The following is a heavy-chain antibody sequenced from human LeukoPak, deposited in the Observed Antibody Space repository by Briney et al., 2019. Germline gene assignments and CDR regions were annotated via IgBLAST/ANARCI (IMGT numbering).Heavy chain of an antibody. V-gene: IGHV3-23*01. D-gene: IGHD2-2*01. J-gene: IGHJ6*02. Sequence: GGSLRLSCAPSVFTFTIYARSCGPQAPGKGLEWVSAISGSGGGTYYADSVKGRFTISRDTSKNTLYLQMNSLRAEDTAVYYCANYGVPAAMQYGMDVWGQGTTVTVSS. CDR2: ISGSGGGT. CDR1: VFTFTIYA. CDR3: ANYGVPAAMQYGMDV.